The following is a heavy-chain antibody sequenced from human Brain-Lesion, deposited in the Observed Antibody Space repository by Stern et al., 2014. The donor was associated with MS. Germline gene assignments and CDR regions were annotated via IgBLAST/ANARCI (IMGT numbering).Heavy chain of an antibody. CDR3: ATLSPGAGGNYYRHFDY. CDR2: FDPEDGET. CDR1: GYTLTELS. V-gene: IGHV1-24*01. J-gene: IGHJ4*02. D-gene: IGHD1-26*01. Sequence: QDPLVQSGAEVKKTGASVKVSCKVSGYTLTELSMHWVRQAPRKGLEWMGGFDPEDGETIYAQKFQGRVTMTEDTSTDTAYMELSSLRSEDTAVYYCATLSPGAGGNYYRHFDYWGQGTLVTVSS.